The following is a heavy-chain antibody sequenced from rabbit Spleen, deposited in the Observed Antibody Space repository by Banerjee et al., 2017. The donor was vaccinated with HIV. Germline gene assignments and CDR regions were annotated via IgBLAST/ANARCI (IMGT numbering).Heavy chain of an antibody. D-gene: IGHD1-1*01. CDR2: INAVTGKS. Sequence: QEQLEESGGGLVKPEGSLTLTCTASGFSFSNKAVMCWVRQAPGKGLEWIACINAVTGKSVYASWAKGRFTMSRTSSTTVTLQMTSLTAADTATYFCARDLVAVIGWNFNLWGPGTLVTVS. J-gene: IGHJ4*01. CDR1: GFSFSNKAV. CDR3: ARDLVAVIGWNFNL. V-gene: IGHV1S45*01.